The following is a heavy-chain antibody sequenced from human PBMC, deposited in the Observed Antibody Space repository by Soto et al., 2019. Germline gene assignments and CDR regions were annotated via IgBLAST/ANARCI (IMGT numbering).Heavy chain of an antibody. CDR3: ARDRVARRRSAGYYFDY. CDR1: GGSVSSGSYY. D-gene: IGHD6-6*01. V-gene: IGHV4-61*01. CDR2: IYYSGST. J-gene: IGHJ4*02. Sequence: LSLTCTVSGGSVSSGSYYWSWIRQPPGKGLEWIGYIYYSGSTNYNPSLKSRVTISVDTSKNQFSLKLSSVTAADTAVYYCARDRVARRRSAGYYFDYWGQGTLVTVSS.